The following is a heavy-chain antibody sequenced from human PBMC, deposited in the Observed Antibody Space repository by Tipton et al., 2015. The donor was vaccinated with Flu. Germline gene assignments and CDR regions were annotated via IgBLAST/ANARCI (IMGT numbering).Heavy chain of an antibody. J-gene: IGHJ4*02. V-gene: IGHV4-59*12. CDR2: IYNSQYA. CDR3: ARDPSLGMPDYFDY. Sequence: LRLSCTVSGAFFTSYYWNWIRQPPGKGLEWIGYIYNSQYAKYNPSLKSRVTISVDTSKKQFSLQLRSVTAADTAVYYCARDPSLGMPDYFDYWGQGTLVTASS. D-gene: IGHD2-2*01. CDR1: GAFFTSYY.